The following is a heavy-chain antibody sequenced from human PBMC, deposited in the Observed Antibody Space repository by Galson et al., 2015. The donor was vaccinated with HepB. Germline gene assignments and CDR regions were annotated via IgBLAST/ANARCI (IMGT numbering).Heavy chain of an antibody. Sequence: SVKVSCKASGYTFTSYAMNWVRQAPGQGLEWMGWINTNTGNPTYAQGFTGRFVFSLDTSVSTAYLQISSLKAEDTAVYYCARDGHISLGIEYYYGMDVWGQGTTVTVSS. J-gene: IGHJ6*02. D-gene: IGHD2-15*01. CDR2: INTNTGNP. V-gene: IGHV7-4-1*02. CDR1: GYTFTSYA. CDR3: ARDGHISLGIEYYYGMDV.